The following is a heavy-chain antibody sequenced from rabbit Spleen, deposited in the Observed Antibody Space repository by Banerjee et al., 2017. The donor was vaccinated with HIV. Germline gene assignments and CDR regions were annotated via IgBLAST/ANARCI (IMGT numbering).Heavy chain of an antibody. V-gene: IGHV1S7*01. CDR3: VRDLGYDDYSEKGYFNL. CDR2: IDPIFGRT. CDR1: GIDFTNYY. D-gene: IGHD2-1*01. Sequence: QLTETGGGLVQPGGSLTLSCKASGIDFTNYYITWVRQAPGKGLEWIGYIDPIFGRTYYASWVNGRFTISSHNAQNTLYLQLNSLTAADTATYFCVRDLGYDDYSEKGYFNLWGPGTLVTVS. J-gene: IGHJ4*01.